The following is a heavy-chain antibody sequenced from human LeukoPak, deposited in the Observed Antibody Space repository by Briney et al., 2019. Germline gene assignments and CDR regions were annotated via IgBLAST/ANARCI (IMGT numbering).Heavy chain of an antibody. CDR2: IYTIGFT. D-gene: IGHD2-2*01. CDR1: GGSISSRAYY. CDR3: ARGAVVPAQMGYFDS. J-gene: IGHJ4*02. Sequence: SETLSLTCTVSGGSISSRAYYWNWIRQPAGKGLEWIGRIYTIGFTNFNPSLKSRVTMSVDTFQSQFSLKLSSVTAADTAIYYCARGAVVPAQMGYFDSWGQGTLVTVSS. V-gene: IGHV4-61*02.